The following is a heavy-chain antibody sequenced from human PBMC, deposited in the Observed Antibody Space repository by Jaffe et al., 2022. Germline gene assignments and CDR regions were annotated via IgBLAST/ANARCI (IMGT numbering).Heavy chain of an antibody. V-gene: IGHV4-4*02. Sequence: QVQLQESGPGLVKPSGTLSLTCAVSGGSISSSNWWSWIRQPPGKGLEWIGEIYHSGSTNYNPSLKSRVTISVDKSKNQFSLKLSSVTAADTAVYYCARRSLRLLWFGELLIRIDAFDIWGQGTMVTVSS. CDR3: ARRSLRLLWFGELLIRIDAFDI. CDR1: GGSISSSNW. CDR2: IYHSGST. D-gene: IGHD3-10*01. J-gene: IGHJ3*02.